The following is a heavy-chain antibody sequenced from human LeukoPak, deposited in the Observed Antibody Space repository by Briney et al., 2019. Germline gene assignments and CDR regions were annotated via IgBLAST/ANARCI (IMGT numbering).Heavy chain of an antibody. Sequence: PSETLSLTCTVSGGSISSYYWSWIRQPPGKGLEWIGYIYYSGSTNYNPSLKSRVTISVGTSKNQFSLRLSSVTAADTAVYYCARDWGVSARPGYMVVWGKGTTVTVSS. CDR2: IYYSGST. J-gene: IGHJ6*03. CDR1: GGSISSYY. D-gene: IGHD2-2*01. V-gene: IGHV4-59*01. CDR3: ARDWGVSARPGYMVV.